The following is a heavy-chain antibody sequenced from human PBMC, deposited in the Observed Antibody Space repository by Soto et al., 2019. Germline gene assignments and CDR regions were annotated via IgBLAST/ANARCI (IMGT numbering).Heavy chain of an antibody. CDR1: GGSISSGDYY. CDR3: ASQGGWAPFDY. J-gene: IGHJ4*02. D-gene: IGHD6-19*01. Sequence: SETLSLTCTVSGGSISSGDYYWSWIRQPPGKGLEWIGYIYYSGSTYYNPSLKSRVTISIDTSKNQFSLKLSSVTAADTAVYYCASQGGWAPFDYWGQGTLVTVSS. CDR2: IYYSGST. V-gene: IGHV4-30-4*01.